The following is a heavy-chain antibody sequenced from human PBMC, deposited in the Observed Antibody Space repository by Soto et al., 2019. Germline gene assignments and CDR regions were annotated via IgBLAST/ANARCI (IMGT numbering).Heavy chain of an antibody. V-gene: IGHV4-31*03. CDR2: IYYSGST. D-gene: IGHD3-22*01. CDR3: ARRSYDRAYYFDY. CDR1: GGSISSGGYY. J-gene: IGHJ4*02. Sequence: SETLSLTCTVSGGSISSGGYYWSWIRQHPGEGLEWIGYIYYSGSTYYNPSLKSRVTISVDTSKNQFSLKLSSVTAADTAVYYCARRSYDRAYYFDYWGQGTLVTVSS.